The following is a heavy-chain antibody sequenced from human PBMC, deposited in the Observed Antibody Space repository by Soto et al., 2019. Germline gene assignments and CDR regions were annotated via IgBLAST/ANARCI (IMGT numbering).Heavy chain of an antibody. CDR1: GGSVNTVY. CDR3: ATEAYYSAYNFAHGTQLWSFDF. D-gene: IGHD5-12*01. V-gene: IGHV4-4*07. CDR2: ISSSGST. Sequence: SEPLCLPWPVSGGSVNTVYWRWFRHPSAAVLEWIGRISSSGSTSFNPSLESRVAMSVDTSKNHFSLNLSSVTAADMAVYYCATEAYYSAYNFAHGTQLWSFDFWGPGALVTVSP. J-gene: IGHJ4*02.